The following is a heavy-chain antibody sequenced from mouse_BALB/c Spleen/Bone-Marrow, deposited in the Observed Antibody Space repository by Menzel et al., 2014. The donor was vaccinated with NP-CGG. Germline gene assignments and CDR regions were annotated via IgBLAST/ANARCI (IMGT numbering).Heavy chain of an antibody. V-gene: IGHV1-9*01. D-gene: IGHD2-1*01. CDR1: GYTFXSYW. CDR3: ARGLYGNYGE. CDR2: ILPGSDTS. Sequence: VRVVESGAELMKPGASVKISCKATGYTFXSYWMDWVKQRPGHGLEWIGEILPGSDTSNYNEKFKGKATFTADTSSNTAHMQLSSLTSEDSAVYYCARGLYGNYGEWGQGTSVTIFS. J-gene: IGHJ4*01.